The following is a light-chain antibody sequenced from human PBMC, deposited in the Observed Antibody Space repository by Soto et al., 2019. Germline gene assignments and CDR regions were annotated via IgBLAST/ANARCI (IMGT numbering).Light chain of an antibody. CDR2: EVS. J-gene: IGLJ3*02. CDR1: NNDVGAYTY. V-gene: IGLV2-14*01. CDR3: SSYRTGSRV. Sequence: QSALTQPVSVSGSPGQSITISCTGTNNDVGAYTYVSWYQQHPGKAPRLIIYEVSDRPSGVSYRFSGSKSGNTASLVISGLQAEDEADYYCSSYRTGSRVFGGGTKVTVL.